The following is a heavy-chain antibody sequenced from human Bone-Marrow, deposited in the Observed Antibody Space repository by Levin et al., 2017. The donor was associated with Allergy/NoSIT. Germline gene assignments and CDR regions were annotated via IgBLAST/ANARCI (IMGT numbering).Heavy chain of an antibody. Sequence: SETLSLTCTVSGGPISSGDFYWTWIRQPPGKGLEWIGHIYHSGSTYYNPSLRSRVTMSVDTSKNQFSLRLSSVTAEGTAVYYCARDNPDSASWRGDNYFDYWGQGALVTVSS. V-gene: IGHV4-30-4*01. CDR3: ARDNPDSASWRGDNYFDY. D-gene: IGHD1-26*01. CDR2: IYHSGST. J-gene: IGHJ4*02. CDR1: GGPISSGDFY.